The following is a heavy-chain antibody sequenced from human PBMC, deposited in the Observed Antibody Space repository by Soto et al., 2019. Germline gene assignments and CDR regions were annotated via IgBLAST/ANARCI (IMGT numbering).Heavy chain of an antibody. CDR2: ISYDGSNK. D-gene: IGHD6-19*01. J-gene: IGHJ6*02. V-gene: IGHV3-30*18. CDR1: GFTFSSCG. CDR3: AKDRGYSSGWYGSYYYGMDV. Sequence: LRLSCAASGFTFSSCGMHWVRQAPGKGLEWVAVISYDGSNKYYADSVKGRFTISRDNSKNTLYLQMNSLRAEDTAVYYCAKDRGYSSGWYGSYYYGMDVWGQGTTVTVSS.